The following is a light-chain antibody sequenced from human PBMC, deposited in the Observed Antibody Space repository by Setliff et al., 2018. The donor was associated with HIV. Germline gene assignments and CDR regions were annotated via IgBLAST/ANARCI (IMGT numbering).Light chain of an antibody. CDR1: SSDVGSYNL. Sequence: QSVLTQPASVSGSPGQSITISCTGTSSDVGSYNLVSWYQQHPGKAPKLMIYEVSKRPSGVPDRFSGSKSGNTASLTVSGLQAEDEADYYCSSYAGSNNRYVFGTGTKVTVL. CDR2: EVS. V-gene: IGLV2-14*02. CDR3: SSYAGSNNRYV. J-gene: IGLJ1*01.